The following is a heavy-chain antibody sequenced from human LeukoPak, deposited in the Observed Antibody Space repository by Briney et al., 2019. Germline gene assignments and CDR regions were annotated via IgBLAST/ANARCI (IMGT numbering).Heavy chain of an antibody. CDR1: GDSISSSGRS. CDR3: ARDLPRWFDY. CDR2: IYHSDNT. J-gene: IGHJ5*01. Sequence: ASETLSLTCAVSGDSISSSGRSWTWIRQTPGKGLEWIGYIYHSDNTYYNPSLRSRVTMSVDRSKNQFSLKLNSVTAADTAVYYCARDLPRWFDYWGQGTLVTVSS. V-gene: IGHV4-30-2*01.